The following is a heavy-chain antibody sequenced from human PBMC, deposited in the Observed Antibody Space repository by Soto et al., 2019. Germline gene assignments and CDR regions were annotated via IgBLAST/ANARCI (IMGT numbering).Heavy chain of an antibody. D-gene: IGHD3-9*01. CDR3: GGNFAYGMDV. J-gene: IGHJ6*02. CDR2: IIPIFGTA. V-gene: IGHV1-69*13. CDR1: GGTFSSYA. Sequence: SVKVSCKASGGTFSSYAFSWVRQAPGQGLEWMGGIIPIFGTANYAQKFQGRVTITADESTSTAYMELSSLRSEDTAVYYCGGNFAYGMDVWGQGTTVTVSS.